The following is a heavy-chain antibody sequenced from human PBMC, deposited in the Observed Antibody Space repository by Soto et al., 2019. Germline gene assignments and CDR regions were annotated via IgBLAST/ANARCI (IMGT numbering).Heavy chain of an antibody. D-gene: IGHD2-15*01. CDR3: VVAAFAEPYNWFDP. CDR1: GGTFSSYA. Sequence: SVKVSCKASGGTFSSYAISWVRQAPGQGLEWMGGIIPVFGTANYAQKFQGRVTITADESTSAAYMELSSLRSEDTAVYYCVVAAFAEPYNWFDPWGQGTLVTVSS. J-gene: IGHJ5*02. CDR2: IIPVFGTA. V-gene: IGHV1-69*13.